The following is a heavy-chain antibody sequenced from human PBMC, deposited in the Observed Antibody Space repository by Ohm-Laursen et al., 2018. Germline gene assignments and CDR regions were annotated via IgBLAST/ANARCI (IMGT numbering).Heavy chain of an antibody. CDR2: ISSSGSTI. D-gene: IGHD3-16*01. V-gene: IGHV3-48*03. J-gene: IGHJ4*02. Sequence: SLRPSCSASGFTFSSYEMNWVRQAPGKGLEWVSYISSSGSTIHYADSVKGRFTISRDNAKNSLYLQMNSLRAEDTAVYHCARDPVRGLTDYWGQGTLVTVSS. CDR3: ARDPVRGLTDY. CDR1: GFTFSSYE.